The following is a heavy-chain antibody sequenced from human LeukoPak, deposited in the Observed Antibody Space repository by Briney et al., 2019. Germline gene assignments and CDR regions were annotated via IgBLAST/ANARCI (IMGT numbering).Heavy chain of an antibody. J-gene: IGHJ4*02. Sequence: ASVKVSCKASGGTFSSYAISWVRQAPGQGLEWMGGIIPIFGTANYAQKFQGRVTITADESTSTAYMELSSLRSEDTAVYDCAREGGDYYDILTGYYYFDYWGQGTLVTVSS. D-gene: IGHD3-9*01. CDR3: AREGGDYYDILTGYYYFDY. V-gene: IGHV1-69*13. CDR2: IIPIFGTA. CDR1: GGTFSSYA.